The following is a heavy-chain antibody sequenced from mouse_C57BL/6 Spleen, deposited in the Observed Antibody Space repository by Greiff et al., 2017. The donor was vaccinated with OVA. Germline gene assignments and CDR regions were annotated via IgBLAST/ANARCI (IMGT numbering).Heavy chain of an antibody. CDR3: ARTITTVVATFFYYAMDY. V-gene: IGHV1-7*01. Sequence: VQLQQSGAELAKPGASVKLSCKASGYTFTSYWMHWVKQRPGQGLEWIGYINPSSGYTKYNQKFKVQATLTADKSSSTAYMQLSSLTYEDSAVYYCARTITTVVATFFYYAMDYWGQGTSVTVSS. CDR1: GYTFTSYW. CDR2: INPSSGYT. J-gene: IGHJ4*01. D-gene: IGHD1-1*01.